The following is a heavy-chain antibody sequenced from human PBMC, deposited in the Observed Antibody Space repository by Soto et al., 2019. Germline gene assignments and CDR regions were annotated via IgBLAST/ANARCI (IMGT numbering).Heavy chain of an antibody. CDR2: INHSGST. J-gene: IGHJ6*02. Sequence: SETLSLTCAVYGGSFSGYYWSWIRQPPGKGLEWIGDINHSGSTNSNPSLKSRVTISVDTSKTQYSLTLSSVTAAGTAVYYCARSVVGPHYGMDVWGQGTTVTVSS. CDR3: ARSVVGPHYGMDV. CDR1: GGSFSGYY. D-gene: IGHD2-2*01. V-gene: IGHV4-34*01.